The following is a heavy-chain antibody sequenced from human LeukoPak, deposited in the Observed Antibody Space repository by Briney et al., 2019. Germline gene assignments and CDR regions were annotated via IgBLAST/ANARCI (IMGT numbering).Heavy chain of an antibody. V-gene: IGHV4-39*01. D-gene: IGHD1-26*01. Sequence: SETPSLTCTVSGGSISSSRYYWGWIRQPPGKGLEWIGSIYYSGSTYYNPSLKSRVTISVDTSKNQFSLKLSSVTAADTAVYYCARQGDSYYYYGMDVWGQRATVTVSS. CDR3: ARQGDSYYYYGMDV. CDR2: IYYSGST. J-gene: IGHJ6*02. CDR1: GGSISSSRYY.